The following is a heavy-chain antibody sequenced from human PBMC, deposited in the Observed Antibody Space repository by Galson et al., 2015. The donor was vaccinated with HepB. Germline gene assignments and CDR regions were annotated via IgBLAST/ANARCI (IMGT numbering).Heavy chain of an antibody. D-gene: IGHD7-27*01. Sequence: SVKVSCKASGYTFTSYGISWVRQAPGQGLEWMGWISAYNGNTNYAQKLQGRVTMTTDTSTSTAYMELRSLRSDDTAVYYCAREAPPPTGVGDAFDIWGQGTMVTVSS. CDR1: GYTFTSYG. J-gene: IGHJ3*02. CDR3: AREAPPPTGVGDAFDI. CDR2: ISAYNGNT. V-gene: IGHV1-18*01.